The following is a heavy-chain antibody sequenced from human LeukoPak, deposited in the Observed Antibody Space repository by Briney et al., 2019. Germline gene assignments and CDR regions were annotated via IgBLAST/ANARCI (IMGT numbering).Heavy chain of an antibody. Sequence: QPGGSLRLSCAASGFTLSIYAMIWVRQAPGKGLEWVSSLSGSGGSASYADSVKGRFTISRDNSKDTLYLQMNSLRAEDTAVYYCATSDYYDTSGHPHDAFDIWGKGTMVTVSS. CDR3: ATSDYYDTSGHPHDAFDI. CDR1: GFTLSIYA. J-gene: IGHJ3*02. D-gene: IGHD3-22*01. V-gene: IGHV3-23*01. CDR2: LSGSGGSA.